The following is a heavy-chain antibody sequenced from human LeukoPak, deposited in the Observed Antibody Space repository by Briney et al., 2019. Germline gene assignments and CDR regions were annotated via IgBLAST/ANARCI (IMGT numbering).Heavy chain of an antibody. CDR3: ATDSARGENWFDP. CDR2: FDPEDGET. D-gene: IGHD3-10*01. V-gene: IGHV1-24*01. CDR1: GYTLTELS. Sequence: ASVKVSCKVSGYTLTELSMHWVRQAPGKGLEWMGGFDPEDGETIYAQKFQGRVTMTEDTSTDTAYMELNSLRSEDTAVYYCATDSARGENWFDPWGQGTLVTVSS. J-gene: IGHJ5*02.